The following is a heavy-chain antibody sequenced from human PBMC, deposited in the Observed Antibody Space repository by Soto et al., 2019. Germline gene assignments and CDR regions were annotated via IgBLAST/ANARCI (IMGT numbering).Heavy chain of an antibody. CDR3: TRNPLKSACEYDY. J-gene: IGHJ4*02. Sequence: QVQLVESGGGVVQPGRSLRLSCATSGFSFSNYGMHWVRQAPGKGLEWVAVISYDGSNKDYADSVKGRFTIARDNSKNTLYLQMNSLRAEDTAVYYCTRNPLKSACEYDYWGQGTLVTVSS. V-gene: IGHV3-30*03. D-gene: IGHD2-21*01. CDR2: ISYDGSNK. CDR1: GFSFSNYG.